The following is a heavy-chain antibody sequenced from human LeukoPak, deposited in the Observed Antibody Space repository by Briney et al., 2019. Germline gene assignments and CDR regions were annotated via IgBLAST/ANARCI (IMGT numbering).Heavy chain of an antibody. CDR3: ASEGAAFGVRGSSN. V-gene: IGHV4-34*01. CDR2: INHSGST. CDR1: GGSFSGHY. D-gene: IGHD3-10*01. J-gene: IGHJ4*02. Sequence: SETLSLTFAVYGGSFSGHYWSWIRQPPGKGLEWIGEINHSGSTNYNPSLKSRVTISVDTSKNQFSLKLSSVTAADTAVYYCASEGAAFGVRGSSNWGQGTLVTVSS.